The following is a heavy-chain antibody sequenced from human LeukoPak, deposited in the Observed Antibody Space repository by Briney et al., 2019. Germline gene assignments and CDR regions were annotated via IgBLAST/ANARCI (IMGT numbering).Heavy chain of an antibody. V-gene: IGHV3-23*01. D-gene: IGHD6-19*01. CDR2: ISGRGGST. J-gene: IGHJ4*02. CDR3: AKGRAVSGPFDS. Sequence: GGSLRLSCAASGFTFSSYVMSWVRQAPGKGLDWVSAISGRGGSTYYADAVKGRFTISRDNSKNTPYLQMSSLRAGDTAVYYCAKGRAVSGPFDSWGQGTLVTVSS. CDR1: GFTFSSYV.